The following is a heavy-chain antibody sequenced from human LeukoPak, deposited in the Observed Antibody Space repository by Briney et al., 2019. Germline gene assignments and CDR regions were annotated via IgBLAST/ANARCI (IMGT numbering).Heavy chain of an antibody. V-gene: IGHV3-33*03. J-gene: IGHJ4*02. CDR3: ASGGDSIQLWLFEFDY. CDR2: IWEDGTNI. D-gene: IGHD5-18*01. Sequence: PGTSLRLSCAASGFTFSSYGMHWVRQAPGKGLEWVAGIWEDGTNIHYADSVKGRFTISRDNSKNTLYLQMNSLRAEDTAVYYCASGGDSIQLWLFEFDYWGQGTLVTVSS. CDR1: GFTFSSYG.